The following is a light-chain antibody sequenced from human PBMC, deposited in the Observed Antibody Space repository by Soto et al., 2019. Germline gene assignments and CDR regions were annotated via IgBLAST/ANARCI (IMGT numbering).Light chain of an antibody. V-gene: IGKV3-20*01. CDR3: QHYVERSPIT. J-gene: IGKJ5*01. CDR1: QSVSSH. Sequence: EIVLTQSPATLSLSPGERATLSCRASQSVSSHLVWFQQKPGQAPRLLIYGASTRATGIPDRFSGSGSGTDFTLTISRLEPEDFALYYCQHYVERSPITFGQGTRLEI. CDR2: GAS.